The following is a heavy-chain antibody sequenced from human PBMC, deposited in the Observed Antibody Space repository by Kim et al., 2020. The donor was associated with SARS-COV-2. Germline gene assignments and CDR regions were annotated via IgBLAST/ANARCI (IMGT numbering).Heavy chain of an antibody. J-gene: IGHJ4*02. V-gene: IGHV4-34*01. CDR1: GGSFSGYY. Sequence: SETLSLTCAVYGGSFSGYYWSWIRQPPGKGLEWIGEINHGGSTNYNPSLKSRVTISVDTSKNQFSLKLSSVTAADTAVYYCARGRYYGSGIGAQVGILSDYWGQGTLVTVSS. D-gene: IGHD3-10*01. CDR2: INHGGST. CDR3: ARGRYYGSGIGAQVGILSDY.